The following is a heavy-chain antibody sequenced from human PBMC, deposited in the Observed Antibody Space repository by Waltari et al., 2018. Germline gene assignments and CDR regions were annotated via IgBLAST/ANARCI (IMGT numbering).Heavy chain of an antibody. CDR1: GFTFSNYA. Sequence: QVQVVESGGGVVQPGRSLRLSCAASGFTFSNYAMHWVRQAPGKGLEWLAVIWYDGNNKYFADSVKGRFSISRDNAKNSLYLQMNSVSAEDTAHYFCAAGRGWLFDFWGQGILVTVSS. J-gene: IGHJ5*01. D-gene: IGHD6-19*01. CDR3: AAGRGWLFDF. CDR2: IWYDGNNK. V-gene: IGHV3-33*03.